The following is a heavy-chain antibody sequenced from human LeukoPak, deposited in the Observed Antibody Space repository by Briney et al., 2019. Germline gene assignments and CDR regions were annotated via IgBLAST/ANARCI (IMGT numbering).Heavy chain of an antibody. J-gene: IGHJ4*02. D-gene: IGHD6-13*01. V-gene: IGHV3-30*18. CDR2: ISYDGSNK. CDR1: RFTFSNYG. CDR3: AKDWRGSAAAGFFDY. Sequence: GGSLRLSCAASRFTFSNYGIHWVRQAPGKGLEWVAVISYDGSNKNYADSVKGRFTISRDNSKNTLYLQMNSLRAEDTAVYYCAKDWRGSAAAGFFDYWGQGTLVTVSS.